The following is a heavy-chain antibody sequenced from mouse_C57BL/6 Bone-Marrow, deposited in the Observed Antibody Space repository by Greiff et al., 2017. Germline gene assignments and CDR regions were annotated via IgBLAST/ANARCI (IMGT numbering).Heavy chain of an antibody. V-gene: IGHV2-5*01. CDR1: GFSLTSYG. D-gene: IGHD2-1*01. Sequence: QVQLKESGPGLVQPSQSLSITCTVSGFSLTSYGVHWVRQSPGKGLEWLGVIWRGGSTDYNAAFMFRLCITKDNSKSQVFYKRNSLQADDTAIYYCAKNSDGNYTDAMDYRGQGTSVTVAS. CDR2: IWRGGST. J-gene: IGHJ4*01. CDR3: AKNSDGNYTDAMDY.